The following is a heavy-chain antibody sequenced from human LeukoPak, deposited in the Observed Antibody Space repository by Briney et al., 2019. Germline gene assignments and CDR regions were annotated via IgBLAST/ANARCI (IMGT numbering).Heavy chain of an antibody. CDR3: AKGPVMITFGGVIADDY. CDR1: GFTFSSYA. J-gene: IGHJ4*02. V-gene: IGHV3-23*01. Sequence: GSLSLSCAASGFTFSSYAMSWVRPAPGKGLEWVSAISGSGGSTYYADSVKGRFTISRDNSKNTLYLQMNSLRAEDTAVYYCAKGPVMITFGGVIADDYWGQGTLVTVSS. D-gene: IGHD3-16*02. CDR2: ISGSGGST.